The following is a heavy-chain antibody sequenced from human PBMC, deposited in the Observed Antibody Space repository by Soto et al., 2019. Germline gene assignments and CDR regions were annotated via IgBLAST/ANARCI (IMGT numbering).Heavy chain of an antibody. D-gene: IGHD3-22*01. V-gene: IGHV4-39*01. J-gene: IGHJ5*02. Sequence: SETLSLTCTVSGGSISSSSYYWGWIRQPPGKRLEWIGSIYYSGSTYYNPSLKSRVTISVDTSKNQFSLKLSSVTAADTAVYYCARTSLYYYDSSGYDWFDPWGQGTLVTVSS. CDR1: GGSISSSSYY. CDR2: IYYSGST. CDR3: ARTSLYYYDSSGYDWFDP.